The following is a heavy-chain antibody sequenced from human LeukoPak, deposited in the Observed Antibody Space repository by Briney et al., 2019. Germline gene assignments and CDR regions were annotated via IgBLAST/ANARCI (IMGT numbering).Heavy chain of an antibody. CDR3: ARLGYDILTGYFFDY. V-gene: IGHV3-53*01. J-gene: IGHJ4*02. CDR1: GFTVSSNY. CDR2: LYSGGNT. Sequence: GGSLRLSCAVSGFTVSSNYMSWVRQAPGKGPEWVSVLYSGGNTYYADSVKGRFTTSRDNSKNTLYLQMNSLRAEDTAVYYCARLGYDILTGYFFDYWGQGTLVTVSS. D-gene: IGHD3-9*01.